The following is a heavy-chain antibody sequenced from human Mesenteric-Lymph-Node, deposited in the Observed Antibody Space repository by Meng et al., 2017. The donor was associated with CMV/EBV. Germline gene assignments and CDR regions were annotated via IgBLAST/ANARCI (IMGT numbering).Heavy chain of an antibody. CDR2: IDWDDGK. Sequence: SCPTLVKPTQTLTLTCTFSGFSLGTSGMRVSWIRQSPGKALEWLARIDWDDGKFYSTSLKTRLTISKDTSKNQVVLIMTNVDPEDTGTYYCSRDFGYWGQGTLVTVSS. V-gene: IGHV2-70D*14. CDR3: SRDFGY. CDR1: GFSLGTSGMR. J-gene: IGHJ4*02.